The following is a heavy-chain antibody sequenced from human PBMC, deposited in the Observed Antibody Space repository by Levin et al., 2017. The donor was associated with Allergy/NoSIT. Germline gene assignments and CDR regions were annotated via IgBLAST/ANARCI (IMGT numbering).Heavy chain of an antibody. CDR1: GYSFTSYW. J-gene: IGHJ4*02. V-gene: IGHV5-51*01. D-gene: IGHD4-23*01. Sequence: GGSLRLSCQASGYSFTSYWFGWVRQRPGKGLEWMGLIFPSDSDTRFSPAFRGQIIMSVDQSINTAYLQWSSLNVSDRAMSYCARRDSDGSNSFDYWGQGTLVTVSA. CDR3: ARRDSDGSNSFDY. CDR2: IFPSDSDT.